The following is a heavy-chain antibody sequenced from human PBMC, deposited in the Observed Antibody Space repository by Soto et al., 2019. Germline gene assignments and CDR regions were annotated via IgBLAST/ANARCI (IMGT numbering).Heavy chain of an antibody. D-gene: IGHD6-13*01. CDR2: VSYDGENK. J-gene: IGHJ6*02. V-gene: IGHV3-30*18. CDR3: AKDLGQQLVLNYGMDV. Sequence: QVQLVESGGGVVQPGTSLGLSCAPSGFTFSSYGMYWVRQAPGKGLEWVAVVSYDGENKYYADSVKGRFTISRDNAKNMLYLQMNSLRAEDTAVYYCAKDLGQQLVLNYGMDVWGHGTTVTVSS. CDR1: GFTFSSYG.